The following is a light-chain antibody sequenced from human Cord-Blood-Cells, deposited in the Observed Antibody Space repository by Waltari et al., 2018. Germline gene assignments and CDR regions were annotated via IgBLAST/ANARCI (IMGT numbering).Light chain of an antibody. CDR3: MIWHSSAWV. Sequence: QAVLTQLASLSASPGASASLTCTLRSGINVGTYRIYWYQQKPGSPPQYLLRYKSDSDKQQGSGGPSRFSGSKDASANAGILLISGLQSEDEADYYCMIWHSSAWVFGGGTKLTVL. CDR1: SGINVGTYR. CDR2: YKSDSDK. V-gene: IGLV5-45*01. J-gene: IGLJ3*02.